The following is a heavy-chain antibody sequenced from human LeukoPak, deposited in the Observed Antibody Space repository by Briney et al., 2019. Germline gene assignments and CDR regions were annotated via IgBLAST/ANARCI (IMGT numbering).Heavy chain of an antibody. Sequence: SETLSLTCTVSGGSISSSSYYWGWIRQPPGKGLEWIGSIYYSGSTYYNPSLKSRVTISVDTSKNQFSLKLSSVTAADTAVYYCAVGFGFDYWGQGTLVTVSS. CDR2: IYYSGST. CDR3: AVGFGFDY. V-gene: IGHV4-39*01. J-gene: IGHJ4*02. D-gene: IGHD3-16*01. CDR1: GGSISSSSYY.